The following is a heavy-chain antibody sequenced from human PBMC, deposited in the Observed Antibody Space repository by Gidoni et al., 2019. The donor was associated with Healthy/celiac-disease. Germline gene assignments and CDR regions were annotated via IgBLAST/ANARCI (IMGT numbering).Heavy chain of an antibody. CDR3: TRVTIVVVPAAPPYYYYYGMDV. CDR1: GFTFGDYA. CDR2: IRSKAYGGTT. V-gene: IGHV3-49*05. Sequence: EVQLVESGGGLVKPGRSLRLSCTASGFTFGDYAMSWFLQAPGKGLEWVGFIRSKAYGGTTEYAASVKGRFTISRDDSKSIAYLQMNSLKTEDTAVYYCTRVTIVVVPAAPPYYYYYGMDVWGQGTTVTVSS. D-gene: IGHD2-2*01. J-gene: IGHJ6*02.